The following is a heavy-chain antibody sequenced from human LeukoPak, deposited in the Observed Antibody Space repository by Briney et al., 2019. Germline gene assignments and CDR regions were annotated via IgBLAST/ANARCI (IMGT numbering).Heavy chain of an antibody. CDR1: GFTFSSYA. CDR3: ANQGSSSWPGFDY. CDR2: ISGSGGST. D-gene: IGHD6-13*01. V-gene: IGHV3-23*01. Sequence: GGSLRLSCAASGFTFSSYAMSWVRQAPGKGQEWVSAISGSGGSTYYADSVKGRFTISRDNSKNTLYLQMNSLRAEDTAVYYCANQGSSSWPGFDYWGQGTLVTVSS. J-gene: IGHJ4*02.